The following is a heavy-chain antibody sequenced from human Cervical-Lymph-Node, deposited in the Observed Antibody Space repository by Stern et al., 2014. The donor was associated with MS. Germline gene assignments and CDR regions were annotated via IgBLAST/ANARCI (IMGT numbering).Heavy chain of an antibody. V-gene: IGHV1-69*01. CDR2: IIPIFGTA. Sequence: VQLVQSGAEVKKPGSSGKVSCKASGGTLSSYAISWVRQAPGQGLEWMGGIIPIFGTANYAPKCQGRVTITADESTSTAYMELSSLRSEDTAVYYCARGELKEGLVRGMDVWGQGTTVTVSS. D-gene: IGHD1-26*01. J-gene: IGHJ6*02. CDR3: ARGELKEGLVRGMDV. CDR1: GGTLSSYA.